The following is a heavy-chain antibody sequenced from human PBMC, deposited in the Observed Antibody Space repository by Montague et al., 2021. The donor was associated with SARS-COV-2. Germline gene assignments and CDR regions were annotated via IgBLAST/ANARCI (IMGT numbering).Heavy chain of an antibody. CDR3: ARARTSLIVVVNEFDY. J-gene: IGHJ4*02. Sequence: TLSLTCTVSGGSISSRSYYWSWIRQPPGKGLEWIGNIYYSGSSYYNPSLKSRVTISVDTSKNQFSLRLSSVTAADTAVYYCARARTSLIVVVNEFDYWGQGTLVTVSS. D-gene: IGHD2-21*01. V-gene: IGHV4-31*03. CDR1: GGSISSRSYY. CDR2: IYYSGSS.